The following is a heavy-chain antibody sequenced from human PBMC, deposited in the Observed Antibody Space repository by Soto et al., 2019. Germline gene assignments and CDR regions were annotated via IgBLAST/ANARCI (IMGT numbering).Heavy chain of an antibody. CDR2: IDPSDSYT. D-gene: IGHD6-6*01. Sequence: GESLKISCKGSGYSFTSYWISWVRQMPGKGLEWMGRIDPSDSYTNYSPSFQGHVTISADKSISTAYLQWSSLKASDTAMYYCATLSSSDDYYYYGMDVWRQGTTVTVSS. V-gene: IGHV5-10-1*01. CDR1: GYSFTSYW. J-gene: IGHJ6*02. CDR3: ATLSSSDDYYYYGMDV.